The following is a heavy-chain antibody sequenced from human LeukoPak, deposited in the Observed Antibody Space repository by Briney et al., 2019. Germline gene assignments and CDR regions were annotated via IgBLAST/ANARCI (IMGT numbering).Heavy chain of an antibody. J-gene: IGHJ4*02. CDR3: ARGRAVTGSTVIDY. Sequence: GGSLRLSCAASGFTFSTYAMSWVRQAPGKGLEWVSGISGSDRSTYYADSVKSRFTISRDNSKNTVYLQMNSLRAEDTAVFHCARGRAVTGSTVIDYWGQGTLVTVSS. V-gene: IGHV3-23*01. D-gene: IGHD6-19*01. CDR1: GFTFSTYA. CDR2: ISGSDRST.